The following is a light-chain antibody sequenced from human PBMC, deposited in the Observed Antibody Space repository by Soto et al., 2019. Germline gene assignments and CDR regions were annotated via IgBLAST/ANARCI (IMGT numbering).Light chain of an antibody. CDR3: MQGTHWPWT. J-gene: IGKJ1*01. Sequence: DVDMTQSPLSLPVTLGQPASISCRSSQSLVYSDGNTYLSWFQQRPGQSPRRLIYEVSNRESGVPDRFSGSGSFTDFTLKISRVEAEDVGVYYCMQGTHWPWTFGQGTKVEIK. V-gene: IGKV2-30*01. CDR2: EVS. CDR1: QSLVYSDGNTY.